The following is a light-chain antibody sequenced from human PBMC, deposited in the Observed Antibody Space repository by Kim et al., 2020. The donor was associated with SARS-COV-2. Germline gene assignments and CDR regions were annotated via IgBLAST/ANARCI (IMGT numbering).Light chain of an antibody. J-gene: IGLJ2*01. V-gene: IGLV2-8*01. CDR3: SSYAGSNNFVV. Sequence: QSALTQPPSASGSPGQSVIISCTGTSTDVGGYNYVSWYQQHPGKAPKLMIYEVSKRPSGVPDRFSGSKSGTTASLTVSGLQAEDEADYYCSSYAGSNNFVVFGGGTQLTVL. CDR1: STDVGGYNY. CDR2: EVS.